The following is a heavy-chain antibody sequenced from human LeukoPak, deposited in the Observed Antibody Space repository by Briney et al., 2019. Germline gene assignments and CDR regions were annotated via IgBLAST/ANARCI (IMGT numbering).Heavy chain of an antibody. J-gene: IGHJ5*02. CDR1: GYTFTSYG. D-gene: IGHD3-9*01. Sequence: ASVKVSCKASGYTFTSYGISWVRQAPGQGLGWMGWISAYNGNTNYAQKLQGRVTMTTDTSTSTAYMELRSLRSDDTAVYYCARNPDTRSVILRYFDWSLNWFDPWGQGTLVTVSS. CDR2: ISAYNGNT. CDR3: ARNPDTRSVILRYFDWSLNWFDP. V-gene: IGHV1-18*01.